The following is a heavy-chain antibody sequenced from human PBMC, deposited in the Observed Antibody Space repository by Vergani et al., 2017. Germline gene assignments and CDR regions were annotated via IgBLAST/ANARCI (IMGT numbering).Heavy chain of an antibody. J-gene: IGHJ4*02. V-gene: IGHV3-48*01. Sequence: EVQLVESGGGLVQPGGSLRLSCAASGFTFSSYSMNWVRQAPGKGLEWISYISSSSSMIYYADSVKGRFTISRDNAKNSLYLQMNGLRAEDTAVYYCARGPHRATFGGVVDYWGQGTLVTVSS. CDR1: GFTFSSYS. CDR3: ARGPHRATFGGVVDY. CDR2: ISSSSSMI. D-gene: IGHD3-16*01.